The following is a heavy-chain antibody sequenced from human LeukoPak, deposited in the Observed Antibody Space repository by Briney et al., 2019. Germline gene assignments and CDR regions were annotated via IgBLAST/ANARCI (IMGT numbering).Heavy chain of an antibody. CDR1: GYTFTSYG. CDR3: ARAPLQWMVPSWFDP. Sequence: VKVSCKASGYTFTSYGISWVRQAPGQGLEWMGWISAYNGNTNYAQKLQGRVTMTPDTSTSTAYMELRSLRSDATAVYYCARAPLQWMVPSWFDPWGQGTLVTVSS. J-gene: IGHJ5*02. D-gene: IGHD6-19*01. CDR2: ISAYNGNT. V-gene: IGHV1-18*01.